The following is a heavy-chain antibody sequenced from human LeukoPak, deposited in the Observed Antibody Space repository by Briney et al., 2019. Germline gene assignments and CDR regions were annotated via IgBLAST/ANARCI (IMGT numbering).Heavy chain of an antibody. V-gene: IGHV4-38-2*02. CDR2: IYHSGST. Sequence: SETLSLTCTVSGGSISSGYYWGWIRQPPGKGLEWIGSIYHSGSTYYNPSLKSRVTISVDTSKNQFSLKLSSVTAADTAVYYCARVGGSAGGYYYYYMDVWGKGTTVTVSS. D-gene: IGHD6-13*01. CDR3: ARVGGSAGGYYYYYMDV. J-gene: IGHJ6*03. CDR1: GGSISSGYY.